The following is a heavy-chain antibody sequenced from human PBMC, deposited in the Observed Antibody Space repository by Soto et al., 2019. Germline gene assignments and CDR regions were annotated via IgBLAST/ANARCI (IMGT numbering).Heavy chain of an antibody. CDR1: GGTFSSYA. J-gene: IGHJ5*02. CDR3: ARDRGPSSGYYPYWFDP. D-gene: IGHD3-22*01. CDR2: IIPILGTA. Sequence: QVQLVQSGAEVKKPGSSVMVSCKASGGTFSSYAITWVRQAPGQGLEWMGGIIPILGTANYAQKFQGRVTITADESTSTAYMELSSLRSEDTAVYYCARDRGPSSGYYPYWFDPWGQGTLVTVSS. V-gene: IGHV1-69*11.